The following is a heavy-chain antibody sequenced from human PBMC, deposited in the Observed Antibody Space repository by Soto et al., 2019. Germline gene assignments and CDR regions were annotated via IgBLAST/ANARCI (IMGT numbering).Heavy chain of an antibody. CDR1: GFTFSSSA. D-gene: IGHD4-17*01. V-gene: IGHV1-58*01. CDR3: ATDVGGSLYGLARH. CDR2: IDVGSANA. Sequence: QMQLVQSGPEVKKPGTSVKVSCKTSGFTFSSSAVHWVRQARGHRLQWIGWIDVGSANANYAHMLQERVTISRDMSTSTAYLELGRLRPEDTAVDYCATDVGGSLYGLARHWGPGTLVTVSS. J-gene: IGHJ4*02.